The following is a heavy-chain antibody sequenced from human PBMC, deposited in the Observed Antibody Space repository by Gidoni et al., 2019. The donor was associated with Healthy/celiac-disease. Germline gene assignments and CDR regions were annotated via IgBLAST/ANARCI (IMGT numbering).Heavy chain of an antibody. CDR2: IKSKTDSGTT. Sequence: EVQLVESGGGLVKPGGSLRLSCAASGFNFSNAWMSWVRQAPGKGLEWVGRIKSKTDSGTTDYAAPVKGRFTISRDDSKNTLYLQMNSLKTEDTAVYYCTTGTRELLWGFDYWGQGTLVTVSS. J-gene: IGHJ4*02. CDR1: GFNFSNAW. V-gene: IGHV3-15*01. CDR3: TTGTRELLWGFDY. D-gene: IGHD1-26*01.